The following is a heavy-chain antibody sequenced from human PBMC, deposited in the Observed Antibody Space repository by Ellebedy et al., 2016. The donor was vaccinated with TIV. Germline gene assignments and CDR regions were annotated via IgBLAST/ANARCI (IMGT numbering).Heavy chain of an antibody. CDR2: ISYDGSNK. Sequence: GESLKISXAASGFTFSSYAMHWVRQAPGKGLEWVAVISYDGSNKYYADSVKGRFTISRDNAKNSLYLQMNSLRAEDTAVYYCARDDVGHWGQGTLVTVSS. CDR3: ARDDVGH. CDR1: GFTFSSYA. J-gene: IGHJ4*02. V-gene: IGHV3-30-3*01.